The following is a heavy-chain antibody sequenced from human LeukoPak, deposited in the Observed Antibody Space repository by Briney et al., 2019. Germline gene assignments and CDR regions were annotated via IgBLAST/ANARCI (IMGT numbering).Heavy chain of an antibody. D-gene: IGHD3-22*01. CDR1: GGSITNYY. V-gene: IGHV4-39*01. CDR2: IYYSGST. J-gene: IGHJ4*02. Sequence: PSETLSLTCTVSGGSITNYYWGWIRQPPGKGLEWIGSIYYSGSTYYNPSLKSRVTISVDTSKNQFSLKLSSVTAADTAVYYCARLGGITMTNRGQNYFDYWGQGTLVTVSS. CDR3: ARLGGITMTNRGQNYFDY.